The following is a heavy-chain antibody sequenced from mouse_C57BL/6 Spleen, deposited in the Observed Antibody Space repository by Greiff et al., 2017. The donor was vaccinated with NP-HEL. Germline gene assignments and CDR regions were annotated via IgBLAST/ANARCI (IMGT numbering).Heavy chain of an antibody. J-gene: IGHJ1*03. CDR2: INPSRGNT. CDR1: GYTFTSYW. Sequence: QGQLQQSGAELAKPGASVKLSCKASGYTFTSYWMHWVKQSPGQGLDWIGYINPSRGNTKYNQKFKDKATLTADKSSSTAYMQLSSLTYDDSAVYYCARCHSTKDCDVWGTGTTVTVSS. V-gene: IGHV1-7*01. CDR3: ARCHSTKDCDV. D-gene: IGHD2-5*01.